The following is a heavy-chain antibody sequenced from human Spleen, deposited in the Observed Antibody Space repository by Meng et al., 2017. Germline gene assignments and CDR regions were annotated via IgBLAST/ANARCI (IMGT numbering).Heavy chain of an antibody. D-gene: IGHD1-1*01. CDR2: IYYSGST. CDR1: GDSISSGDYY. CDR3: VRENWKSTIDY. V-gene: IGHV4-30-4*01. Sequence: QVQLQESGPGLAKPSQTLSLTCTVSGDSISSGDYYWSWIRQPPGKGLEWIGYIYYSGSTYYNPSLKSRLTILLDTSKKQFSLRLTSVTAADTAVYYCVRENWKSTIDYSGQGTLVTVSS. J-gene: IGHJ4*02.